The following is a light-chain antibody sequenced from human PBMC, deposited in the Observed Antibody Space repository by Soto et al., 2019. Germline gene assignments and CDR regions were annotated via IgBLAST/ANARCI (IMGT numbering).Light chain of an antibody. CDR2: AAS. J-gene: IGKJ1*01. CDR1: QSISNS. V-gene: IGKV1-39*01. CDR3: QQSYSTPWT. Sequence: DIEMTQSPASLSVSLGDRVTISCRASQSISNSLTWYQQKPGPAPKLLIYAASSMPTWVPSRFSGSGSGTDFTLTISSLQPEDFAIYYCQQSYSTPWTFGQGTKVEIK.